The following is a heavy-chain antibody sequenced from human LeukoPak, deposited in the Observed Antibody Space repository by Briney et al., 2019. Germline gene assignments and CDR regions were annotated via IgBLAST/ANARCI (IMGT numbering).Heavy chain of an antibody. V-gene: IGHV3-23*01. D-gene: IGHD3-10*01. CDR2: ISGSGEST. Sequence: PGGSLRLSCAASGFTFSSYAMSWVRQAPGKGLEWVSVISGSGESTYYADSVKGRFTISRDTASNTMHLEMNNLRTEDTAVYYCMRDYMGWFDSWGQGTLVTVSS. CDR3: MRDYMGWFDS. J-gene: IGHJ5*01. CDR1: GFTFSSYA.